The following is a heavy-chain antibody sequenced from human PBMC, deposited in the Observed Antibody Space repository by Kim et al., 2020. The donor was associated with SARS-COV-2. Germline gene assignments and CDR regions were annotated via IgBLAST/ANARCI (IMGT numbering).Heavy chain of an antibody. J-gene: IGHJ4*02. CDR3: ARMGSYDSSGSR. Sequence: TYAQKFQGRVTMTRDTSISTAYMELSRLRSDDTAVYYCARMGSYDSSGSRWGQGTLVTVSS. V-gene: IGHV1-2*02. D-gene: IGHD3-22*01.